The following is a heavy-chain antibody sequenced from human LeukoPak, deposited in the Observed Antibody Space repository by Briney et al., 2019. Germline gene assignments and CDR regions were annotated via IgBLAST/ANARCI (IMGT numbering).Heavy chain of an antibody. CDR1: GGSISGFY. CDR2: IYYSGST. CDR3: ARLRSGLLYFDY. Sequence: SETLSLTCTVSGGSISGFYWSWIRQPPGKGLEWIGSIYYSGSTYYNPSLKSRITISVDTFRSQVSLKMRSVTAADTAVYYCARLRSGLLYFDYWGQGTLVTVSS. J-gene: IGHJ4*02. V-gene: IGHV4-59*08. D-gene: IGHD6-19*01.